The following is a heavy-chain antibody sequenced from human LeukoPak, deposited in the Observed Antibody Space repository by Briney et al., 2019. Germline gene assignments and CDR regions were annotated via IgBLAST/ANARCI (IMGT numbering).Heavy chain of an antibody. J-gene: IGHJ6*02. CDR3: ARDIQDYYYYYYGMDV. CDR1: GFSFSSYW. D-gene: IGHD4-11*01. CDR2: INPDGRGP. V-gene: IGHV3-74*01. Sequence: PGGSLRLSCAASGFSFSSYWMHWVRQVPGKGLMWVARINPDGRGPSYADSVKGRFTISTDNAKNTVFLQMNSLRAEDTAVYYCARDIQDYYYYYYGMDVWGQGTTVTVSS.